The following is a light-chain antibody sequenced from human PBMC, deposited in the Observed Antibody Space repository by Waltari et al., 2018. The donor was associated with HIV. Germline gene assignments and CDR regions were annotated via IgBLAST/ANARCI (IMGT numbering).Light chain of an antibody. V-gene: IGKV1-33*01. CDR2: DAS. Sequence: DIQMTQSPSSLSASVGDRVTITCQASQDISNYLSWHQQKPGKAPRLLISDASNLQTGVPSRFSGSGSGTDFTFTISSLQPEDIATYFCQQYDSLPFTFGPGTKVDIK. CDR1: QDISNY. CDR3: QQYDSLPFT. J-gene: IGKJ3*01.